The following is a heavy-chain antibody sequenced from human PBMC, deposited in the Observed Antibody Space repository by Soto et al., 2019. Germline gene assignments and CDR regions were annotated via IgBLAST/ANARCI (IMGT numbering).Heavy chain of an antibody. Sequence: EVQLAESGGGSVQPGGSLRLTCAASGFTFSNFGHFWMHWVRQVPGRGLVWVSRIDRDGSGTSYADSVKGRFTISRDNAKNMLYLRMNSLRAEDTAIYYCTTAFEFWGQGALVTVSS. CDR3: TTAFEF. J-gene: IGHJ4*02. CDR2: IDRDGSGT. CDR1: GFTFSNFGHFW. V-gene: IGHV3-74*01.